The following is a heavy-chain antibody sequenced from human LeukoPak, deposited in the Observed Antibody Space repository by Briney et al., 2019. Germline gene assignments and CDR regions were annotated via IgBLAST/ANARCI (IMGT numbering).Heavy chain of an antibody. CDR1: GYTFTSYA. CDR3: ASGERSSKSLGFDY. J-gene: IGHJ4*02. CDR2: INTNTGNP. Sequence: ASVKVSCKASGYTFTSYAMNWVRQAPGQGLEWMGWINTNTGNPTYAQGFTGRFVFSLDTSVSTAYLQISSLKAEDTAVYYCASGERSSKSLGFDYWGQGTLVTVSS. V-gene: IGHV7-4-1*02. D-gene: IGHD6-13*01.